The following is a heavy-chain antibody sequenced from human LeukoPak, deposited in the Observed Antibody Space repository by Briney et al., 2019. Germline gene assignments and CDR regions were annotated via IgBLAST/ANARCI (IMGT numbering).Heavy chain of an antibody. D-gene: IGHD3-3*01. CDR2: IIPIFGTA. CDR3: AREGGSDFWSGYYMDY. V-gene: IGHV1-69*06. CDR1: GGTFSSYA. Sequence: SVKVSFKASGGTFSSYAISWVRQAPGQGLEWMGGIIPIFGTANYAQKFQGRVTITADKSTSTAYMELSSLRSEDTAVYYCAREGGSDFWSGYYMDYWGQGTLVTVSS. J-gene: IGHJ4*02.